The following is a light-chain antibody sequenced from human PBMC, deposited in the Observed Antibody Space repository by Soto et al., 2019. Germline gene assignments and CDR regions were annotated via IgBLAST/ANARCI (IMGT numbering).Light chain of an antibody. Sequence: QSAPTQPASVSGSPGQSITISCTGSSSDVGGYNYVSWYQQHPGKAPKLMIYDVTNRPSGVSNRFSGSKSGNTASLTISGLQAEDEADYYCISYTISSTVVFGGGTKLTVL. CDR1: SSDVGGYNY. J-gene: IGLJ2*01. CDR3: ISYTISSTVV. CDR2: DVT. V-gene: IGLV2-14*01.